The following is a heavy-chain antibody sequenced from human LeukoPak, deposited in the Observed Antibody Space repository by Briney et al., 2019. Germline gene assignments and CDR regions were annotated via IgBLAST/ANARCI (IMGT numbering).Heavy chain of an antibody. Sequence: GGSLRLSCAASGFTFSAFGMNWVRQAPGKGLEWVSTITKSGDSTYYVDSVKGRFTISRDNSKNTLYLQMNSLRAEDTAKYYCAKDYCGKFCSAVWGQGTTVTVSS. D-gene: IGHD3-9*01. V-gene: IGHV3-23*01. CDR1: GFTFSAFG. J-gene: IGHJ6*02. CDR3: AKDYCGKFCSAV. CDR2: ITKSGDST.